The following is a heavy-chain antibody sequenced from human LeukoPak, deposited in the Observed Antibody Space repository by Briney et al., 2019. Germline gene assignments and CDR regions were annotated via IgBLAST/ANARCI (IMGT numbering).Heavy chain of an antibody. CDR3: ARASAKTYFYNSRGFSYDMDV. J-gene: IGHJ6*03. CDR1: GFTFSSYP. D-gene: IGHD3-22*01. Sequence: GGSLRLSCAPSGFTFSSYPMRWVRQAPGEGLEWVAVISFDGNDEYYEDSVKGRFTISMDNSKNTLYLQMNSLRPEDTAVYYCARASAKTYFYNSRGFSYDMDVGGKGTRATVSS. V-gene: IGHV3-30*01. CDR2: ISFDGNDE.